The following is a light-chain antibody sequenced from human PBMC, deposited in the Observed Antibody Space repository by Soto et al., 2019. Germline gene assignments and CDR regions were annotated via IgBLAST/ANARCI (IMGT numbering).Light chain of an antibody. J-gene: IGKJ4*01. Sequence: EVVMTQSPATLSVSLGDRATLSCRASQRVSSNLAWYQQKPGQAPRLLIYGASTRATGIPARFSGSGSGTEFTLTISSLQSEDFALYSCQQYNNWPLTFGGGTKVEVK. V-gene: IGKV3-15*01. CDR2: GAS. CDR3: QQYNNWPLT. CDR1: QRVSSN.